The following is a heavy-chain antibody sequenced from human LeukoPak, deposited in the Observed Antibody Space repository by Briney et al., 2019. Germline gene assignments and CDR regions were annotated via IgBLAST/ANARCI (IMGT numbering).Heavy chain of an antibody. V-gene: IGHV1-69*04. CDR3: ARALDYGSGSSRGY. Sequence: ASVKVSCKASGGTFSSYAISWVRQAPGQGLEWMGRIIPILGIANYAQKFQGRVTITADKFTSTAYMELSSLRSEDTAVYYCARALDYGSGSSRGYWGQGTLVTVSS. J-gene: IGHJ4*02. D-gene: IGHD3-10*01. CDR1: GGTFSSYA. CDR2: IIPILGIA.